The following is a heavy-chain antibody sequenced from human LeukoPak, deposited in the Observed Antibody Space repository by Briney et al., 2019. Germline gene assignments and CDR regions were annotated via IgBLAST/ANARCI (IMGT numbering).Heavy chain of an antibody. J-gene: IGHJ4*02. D-gene: IGHD6-19*01. Sequence: GASVKVSCKASGYTFNSYGISWVRQAPGQGLEWMGWSSTYNGNTHYAQKLQGRVTMTTDTSTSTAYMELRSLRSDDTAVYYCARSSLAVAGSVFDYWGQGTLVTVSS. CDR2: SSTYNGNT. CDR1: GYTFNSYG. CDR3: ARSSLAVAGSVFDY. V-gene: IGHV1-18*01.